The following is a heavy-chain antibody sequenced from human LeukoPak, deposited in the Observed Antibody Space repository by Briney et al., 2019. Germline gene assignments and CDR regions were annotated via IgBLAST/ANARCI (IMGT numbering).Heavy chain of an antibody. CDR1: GFTFSSYG. D-gene: IGHD3-10*01. CDR3: AKDRRGAYDY. V-gene: IGHV3-23*01. Sequence: GRSLRLSCAASGFTFSSYGMHWVRQAPGKGLEWVSAISGSGGSTYYADSVKGRFTISRDNSKNTLYLQMNSLRAEDTAVYYCAKDRRGAYDYWGQGTLVTVSS. CDR2: ISGSGGST. J-gene: IGHJ4*02.